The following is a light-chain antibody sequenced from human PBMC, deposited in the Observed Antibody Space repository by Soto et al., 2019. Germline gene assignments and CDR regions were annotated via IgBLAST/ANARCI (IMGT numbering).Light chain of an antibody. CDR2: DNN. CDR1: SSNIGNNF. CDR3: GTWDSSLSAVV. J-gene: IGLJ2*01. Sequence: QSALTQPPSVSAAPGQKVTISCSGSSSNIGNNFVSWYQQLPRTAPKLLIYDNNKRPSGIPDRFSGSKSGTSATLGITGLQTGDEADYYCGTWDSSLSAVVFGGGTKLTVL. V-gene: IGLV1-51*01.